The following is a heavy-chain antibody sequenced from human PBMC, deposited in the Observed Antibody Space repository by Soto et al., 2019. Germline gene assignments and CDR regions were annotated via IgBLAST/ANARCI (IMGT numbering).Heavy chain of an antibody. V-gene: IGHV5-51*01. CDR1: GYIFTSYW. Sequence: PGEALKISCKGSGYIFTSYWIGWVRQMPGKGLEWMGIIYPGDSDTRYSPSFQGQVTISADKSISTAYLQWSSLKASDTAMYYCPRLGFNYDSLSGYYNVDHYYGIDVWGQXSTVTVS. D-gene: IGHD3-3*01. CDR2: IYPGDSDT. CDR3: PRLGFNYDSLSGYYNVDHYYGIDV. J-gene: IGHJ6*02.